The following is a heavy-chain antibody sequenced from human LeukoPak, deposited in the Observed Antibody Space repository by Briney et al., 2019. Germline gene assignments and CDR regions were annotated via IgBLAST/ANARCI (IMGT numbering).Heavy chain of an antibody. CDR3: ARDHLGYASSL. D-gene: IGHD2-2*01. V-gene: IGHV4-38-2*02. CDR1: GYSISSGYY. CDR2: SYHSGST. Sequence: SETLSLTCTVSGYSISSGYYWCWRRQPPGKGLEWIGISYHSGSTSYNPSLKSRVTISLDKSKNQFSLKLSSVTAADTAVYYCARDHLGYASSLWGQGTLVTVSS. J-gene: IGHJ4*02.